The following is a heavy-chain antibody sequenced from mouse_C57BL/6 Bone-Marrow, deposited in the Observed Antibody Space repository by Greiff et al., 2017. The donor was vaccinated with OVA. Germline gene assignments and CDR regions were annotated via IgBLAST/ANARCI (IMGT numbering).Heavy chain of an antibody. V-gene: IGHV1-72*01. Sequence: QVQLQQPGAELVKPGASVKLSCKASGYTFTSYWMHWVKQRPGRGLEWIGRIDPNSGGTKYNEKFTSKATLTVDKPSSTACMQLSSLTSEDSAVYYGARSYGSGQPYYAMDYWGQRTSVTVAS. J-gene: IGHJ4*01. D-gene: IGHD1-1*01. CDR2: IDPNSGGT. CDR3: ARSYGSGQPYYAMDY. CDR1: GYTFTSYW.